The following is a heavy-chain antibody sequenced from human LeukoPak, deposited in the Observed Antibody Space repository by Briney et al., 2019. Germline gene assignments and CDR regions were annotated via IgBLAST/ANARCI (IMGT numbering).Heavy chain of an antibody. J-gene: IGHJ2*01. CDR3: ARDARYSSTWRGYWYFDL. CDR2: IYSGGS. CDR1: GFTVSSNH. Sequence: GGSLRLSCAASGFTVSSNHMSWVRRAPGKGLEWVSLIYSGGSYYADSVEGRFTISRDNSKNTLSLQMNSLRTEDTAVYYCARDARYSSTWRGYWYFDLWGRGTLVTVSS. D-gene: IGHD2-2*01. V-gene: IGHV3-66*01.